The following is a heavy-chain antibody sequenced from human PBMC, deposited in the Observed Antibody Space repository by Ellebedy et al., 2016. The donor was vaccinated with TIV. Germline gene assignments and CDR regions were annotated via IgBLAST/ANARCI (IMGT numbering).Heavy chain of an antibody. CDR3: AAPGYGSSSVDY. Sequence: PGGSLRLSCAASGFTFSSYGMHWVRQAPGKGLEWVAVIWYDGSNKYYADSVKGRFTISRDNSKNTLYLQMNSLRAEDTAVYYCAAPGYGSSSVDYWGQGTLVTVSS. V-gene: IGHV3-33*08. CDR1: GFTFSSYG. CDR2: IWYDGSNK. J-gene: IGHJ4*02. D-gene: IGHD6-6*01.